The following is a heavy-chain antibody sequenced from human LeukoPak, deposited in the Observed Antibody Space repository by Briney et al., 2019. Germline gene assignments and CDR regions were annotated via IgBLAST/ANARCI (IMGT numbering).Heavy chain of an antibody. CDR3: ASCSSTSCPFANFDY. CDR1: GDSVSSGSYY. CDR2: ISYSGST. D-gene: IGHD2-2*01. J-gene: IGHJ4*02. Sequence: PSETLSFTCTVSGDSVSSGSYYWSWIRQPPGKGLEWIGYISYSGSTNYNPSLKSRVTISVDTSKNQFSLKLSSVTAADTAVYYCASCSSTSCPFANFDYWGQGTLVTVSS. V-gene: IGHV4-61*01.